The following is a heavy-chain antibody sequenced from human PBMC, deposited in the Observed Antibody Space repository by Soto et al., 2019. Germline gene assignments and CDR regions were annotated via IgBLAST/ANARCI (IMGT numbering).Heavy chain of an antibody. CDR1: GFTFSSYG. Sequence: QVQLVESGGGVVQPGRSLRLSCAASGFTFSSYGMHWVRQAPGKGLEWVAVIWYDGSNKYYADSVKGRFTISRDNSKNTLYLQMNSVRAEDTAVYYCASDRVAVAGTKLYYYYYGMDVWGQGTTVTVSS. D-gene: IGHD6-19*01. V-gene: IGHV3-33*01. CDR2: IWYDGSNK. CDR3: ASDRVAVAGTKLYYYYYGMDV. J-gene: IGHJ6*02.